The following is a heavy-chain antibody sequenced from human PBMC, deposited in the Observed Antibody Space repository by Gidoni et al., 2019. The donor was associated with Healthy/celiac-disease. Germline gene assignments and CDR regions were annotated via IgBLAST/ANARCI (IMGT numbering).Heavy chain of an antibody. CDR2: INHSGST. J-gene: IGHJ4*02. V-gene: IGHV4-34*01. CDR1: GGSFSVYY. CDR3: ARGEYYYDSSGYYYVYYFDY. D-gene: IGHD3-22*01. Sequence: QVQLQQWGAGLLKPSETLSLTCAVYGGSFSVYYWSWIRQPPGKGLEWIGEINHSGSTNYNPSLKSRVTISVDTSKNQFSLKLSSVTAADTAVYYCARGEYYYDSSGYYYVYYFDYWGQGTLVTVSS.